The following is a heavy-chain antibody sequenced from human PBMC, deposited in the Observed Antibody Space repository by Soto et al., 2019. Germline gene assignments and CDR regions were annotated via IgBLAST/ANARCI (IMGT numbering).Heavy chain of an antibody. Sequence: QVQLVQSGAEVKKPGSSVKVSCKASGDTFSSYAINWVRQAPGQGLEWMGGISPIFVTDNYAQKLQGRVTITADESASTAYMEASSLRSEDTPVYYCESYSSGWPPACWGQGTLVTVSS. V-gene: IGHV1-69*01. D-gene: IGHD6-19*01. CDR1: GDTFSSYA. CDR2: ISPIFVTD. J-gene: IGHJ4*02. CDR3: ESYSSGWPPAC.